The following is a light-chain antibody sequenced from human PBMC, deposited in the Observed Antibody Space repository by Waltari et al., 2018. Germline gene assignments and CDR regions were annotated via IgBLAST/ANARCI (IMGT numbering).Light chain of an antibody. J-gene: IGKJ3*01. V-gene: IGKV2-30*01. CDR1: QSLVNSNGDTC. CDR3: MQYKHWPHS. CDR2: KVS. Sequence: DVVLTQSPLSLPVTLGQSASIPCRSSQSLVNSNGDTCLHWFQQRPGQSPRRLIHKVSNRDSGVPDRFSGSGSGTDFTLKISRVEAEDVGVYYCMQYKHWPHSFGPGTKVEIK.